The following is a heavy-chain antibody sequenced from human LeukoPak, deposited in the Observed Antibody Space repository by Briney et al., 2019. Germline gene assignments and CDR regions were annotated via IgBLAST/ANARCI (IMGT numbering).Heavy chain of an antibody. Sequence: GGSLRLSCAASGFTFSSYGMHWVRQAPGKGLEWVAVIWYDGSNKYYADSEKGRFTISRDNSKNTLYLQMNSLRAEDTAMYYCARGRYSGTTYYFDYWGQGTLVTVSS. CDR3: ARGRYSGTTYYFDY. D-gene: IGHD5-12*01. V-gene: IGHV3-33*01. CDR2: IWYDGSNK. J-gene: IGHJ4*02. CDR1: GFTFSSYG.